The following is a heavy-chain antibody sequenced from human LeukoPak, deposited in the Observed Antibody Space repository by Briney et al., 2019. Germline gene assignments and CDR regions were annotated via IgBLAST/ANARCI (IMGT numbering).Heavy chain of an antibody. CDR2: IYYSGST. CDR1: GFTFSSYA. D-gene: IGHD5-24*01. Sequence: GSLRLSCAASGFTFSSYAMTWVRQAPGKGLEWIGSIYYSGSTYYNPSLKSRVTISVDTSKNQFSLKLSSVTAADTAVYYCAGDGYNLDYWGQGTLVTVSS. CDR3: AGDGYNLDY. J-gene: IGHJ4*02. V-gene: IGHV4-59*05.